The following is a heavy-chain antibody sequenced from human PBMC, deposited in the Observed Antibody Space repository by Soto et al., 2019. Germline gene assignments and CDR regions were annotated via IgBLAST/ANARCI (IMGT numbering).Heavy chain of an antibody. CDR1: GASISICGYF. V-gene: IGHV4-31*01. CDR3: ATDEYFGSEIDFYYYAMDF. D-gene: IGHD3-10*01. Sequence: SETLTLTCTVSGASISICGYFWSWIRQHPGKGLEWIGHIYYNGSTYYNPSLKSLLIISVNTSKNEFSLRLTPVTAADTAVYFCATDEYFGSEIDFYYYAMDFWGQGTTVTVSS. J-gene: IGHJ6*02. CDR2: IYYNGST.